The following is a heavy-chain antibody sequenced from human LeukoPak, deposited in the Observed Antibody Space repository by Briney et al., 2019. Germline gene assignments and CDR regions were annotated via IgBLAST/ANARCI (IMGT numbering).Heavy chain of an antibody. V-gene: IGHV5-51*01. J-gene: IGHJ4*02. CDR3: ARAGYGSNAKSFYFDY. CDR1: EYRFSSYW. D-gene: IGHD5-12*01. Sequence: GESLKISCKGSEYRFSSYWIVRVRQMPGKGLEWMGTIYPSDSDTTYSPSFQGQVTISADKSISTAYLQWSSLKASDTAMYYCARAGYGSNAKSFYFDYWGQGTLVTVSS. CDR2: IYPSDSDT.